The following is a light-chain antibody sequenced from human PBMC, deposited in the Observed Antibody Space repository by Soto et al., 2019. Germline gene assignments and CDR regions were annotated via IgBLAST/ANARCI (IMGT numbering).Light chain of an antibody. Sequence: EIVLRQSPGTLSSSPGERATLSCRASQSVSSSYLAWYQQKPGQAPRLLIYGASSRATGIPDRFSGSGSGTDFTLTISRLEPEDFAVYYCQQYGSARPFGQGTKV. J-gene: IGKJ1*01. CDR2: GAS. V-gene: IGKV3-20*01. CDR1: QSVSSSY. CDR3: QQYGSARP.